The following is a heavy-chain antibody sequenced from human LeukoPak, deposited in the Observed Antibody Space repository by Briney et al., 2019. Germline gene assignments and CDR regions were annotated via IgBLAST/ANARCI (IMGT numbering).Heavy chain of an antibody. D-gene: IGHD4-23*01. CDR3: ARDLNLGGNFDY. Sequence: SVKVSCKASGGTFSSYAISWVRQAPGQGLEWMGRIIPILGIANYAQKFQGRVTITADKSTSTAYMELSSPRSEDTAVYYCARDLNLGGNFDYWGQGTLVTVSS. CDR2: IIPILGIA. V-gene: IGHV1-69*04. J-gene: IGHJ4*02. CDR1: GGTFSSYA.